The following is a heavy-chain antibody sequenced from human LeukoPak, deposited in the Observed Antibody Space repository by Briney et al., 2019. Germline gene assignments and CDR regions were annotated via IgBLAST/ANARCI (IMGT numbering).Heavy chain of an antibody. CDR1: GGSISSSSYY. D-gene: IGHD3-22*01. Sequence: SETLSLTCTVSGGSISSSSYYWGWIRQPPGKGLEWIGSIYYSGSTYYNPSLKSRVTISVDTSKNQFSLKLSSVTAADTAVYYCARLIYYYDSSGYHYYFDYWGQGTLVTVSS. J-gene: IGHJ4*02. V-gene: IGHV4-39*01. CDR2: IYYSGST. CDR3: ARLIYYYDSSGYHYYFDY.